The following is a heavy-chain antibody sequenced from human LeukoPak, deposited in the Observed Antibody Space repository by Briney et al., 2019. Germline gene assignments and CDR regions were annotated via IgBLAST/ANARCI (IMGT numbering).Heavy chain of an antibody. D-gene: IGHD5-18*01. CDR2: ISGSGGST. J-gene: IGHJ4*02. Sequence: PGGSLTLSCAASGFTFSTYAMSWVRQAPGKGLEWVSGISGSGGSTYYADSVKGRFTISRDNSKNTLYLQMNSLRVEDTAVYYCAKRSDGYSGFDYWGQGTLVTVSS. CDR1: GFTFSTYA. CDR3: AKRSDGYSGFDY. V-gene: IGHV3-23*01.